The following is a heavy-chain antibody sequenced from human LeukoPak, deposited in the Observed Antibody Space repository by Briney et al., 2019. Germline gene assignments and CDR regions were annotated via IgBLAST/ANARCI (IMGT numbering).Heavy chain of an antibody. J-gene: IGHJ4*02. CDR2: ISWNSGSI. CDR1: GFTFSSYW. Sequence: PGGSLRLSCAASGFTFSSYWMHWVRQAPGKGLEWVSGISWNSGSIGYADSVKGRFTISRDNAKNSLYLQMNSLRAEDTALYYCAKAGRSSGWYIGTNYFDYWGQGTLVTVSS. CDR3: AKAGRSSGWYIGTNYFDY. D-gene: IGHD6-19*01. V-gene: IGHV3-9*01.